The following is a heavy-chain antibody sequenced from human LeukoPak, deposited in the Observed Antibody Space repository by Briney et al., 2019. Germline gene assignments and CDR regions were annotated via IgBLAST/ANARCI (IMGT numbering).Heavy chain of an antibody. D-gene: IGHD5-18*01. J-gene: IGHJ4*02. CDR3: ARDSGIQLWPGLLDY. Sequence: SETLSLTCTVSGGSISNYYWSWIRQSPGKGLEWIGYIYNSGSINYNPSLKSRITISVDTSKNQFSLKLSSVTAADTAVYYCARDSGIQLWPGLLDYWGQGTLVTVSS. V-gene: IGHV4-59*01. CDR1: GGSISNYY. CDR2: IYNSGSI.